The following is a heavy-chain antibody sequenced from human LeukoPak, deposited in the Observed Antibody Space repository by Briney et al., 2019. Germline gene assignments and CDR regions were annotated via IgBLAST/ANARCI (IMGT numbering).Heavy chain of an antibody. D-gene: IGHD3-3*01. Sequence: SETLSLTCSVSRGSIYSSNYYWGWVRQPPGKGMEWIGRMHYSGTTFYNPSLKSRVTISVDTSKNQLSLKLSSVTAADTAIYYCTRGDFWSAYLFDYWGQGTLVTVSS. J-gene: IGHJ4*02. CDR2: MHYSGTT. CDR3: TRGDFWSAYLFDY. CDR1: RGSIYSSNYY. V-gene: IGHV4-39*02.